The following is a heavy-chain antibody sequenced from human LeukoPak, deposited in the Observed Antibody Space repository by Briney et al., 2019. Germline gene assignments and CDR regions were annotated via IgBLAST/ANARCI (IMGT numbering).Heavy chain of an antibody. V-gene: IGHV3-23*01. CDR3: AGVVVVAATTDY. Sequence: GGSLRLSCAASGFTFTTYAMSWVRQAPGKGLQWVSAISGSGGSTYYADSVKGRFTISRDNSKNTLYLQMNSLRAEDTAVCYCAGVVVVAATTDYWGQGTLVTVSS. CDR1: GFTFTTYA. J-gene: IGHJ4*02. D-gene: IGHD2-15*01. CDR2: ISGSGGST.